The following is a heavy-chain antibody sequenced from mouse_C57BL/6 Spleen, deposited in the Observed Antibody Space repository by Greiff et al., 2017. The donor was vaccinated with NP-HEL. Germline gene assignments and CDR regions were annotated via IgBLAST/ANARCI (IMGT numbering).Heavy chain of an antibody. Sequence: VQLQQSGPELVKPGASVKIPCKASGYTFTDYNMDWVKQSHGKSLEWIGDINPNNGGTIYNQKFKGKATLTVDKSSSTAYMELRSLTSEDTAVYYCARSTDYDGPYYFDYWGQGTTLTVSS. CDR3: ARSTDYDGPYYFDY. CDR1: GYTFTDYN. D-gene: IGHD2-4*01. V-gene: IGHV1-18*01. CDR2: INPNNGGT. J-gene: IGHJ2*01.